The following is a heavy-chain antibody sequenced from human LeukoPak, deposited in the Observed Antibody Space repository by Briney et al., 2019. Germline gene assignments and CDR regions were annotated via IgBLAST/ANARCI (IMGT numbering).Heavy chain of an antibody. CDR1: GDSISTSNSY. V-gene: IGHV4-39*07. CDR2: IYYSGNT. Sequence: SETLSLTCTVSGDSISTSNSYWGWIRQPPGKGLEWIGSIYYSGNTYYNASLKSRVTISVDTSKNQFSLKLSSVTAADTAVYYCARGYRDIFRYYYYMDVWGKGTTVTVSS. D-gene: IGHD3-9*01. J-gene: IGHJ6*03. CDR3: ARGYRDIFRYYYYMDV.